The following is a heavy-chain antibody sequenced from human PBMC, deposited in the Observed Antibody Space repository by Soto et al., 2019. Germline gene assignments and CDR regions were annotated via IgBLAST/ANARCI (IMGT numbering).Heavy chain of an antibody. CDR2: ISGSGGST. Sequence: GESLKISCAASGFTFSSYAMSWVRQAPGKGLEWVSGISGSGGSTDYAESVKGRFTISRDNSKNALDLQMNSLRAEDTAVYYCAKDVDRWWFDSWGQGTLVTVSS. J-gene: IGHJ5*01. CDR3: AKDVDRWWFDS. V-gene: IGHV3-23*01. CDR1: GFTFSSYA.